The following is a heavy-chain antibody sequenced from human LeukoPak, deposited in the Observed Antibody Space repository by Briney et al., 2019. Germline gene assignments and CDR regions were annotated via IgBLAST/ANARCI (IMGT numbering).Heavy chain of an antibody. J-gene: IGHJ4*02. D-gene: IGHD6-13*01. V-gene: IGHV1-2*06. CDR1: GYTFTGYY. CDR2: INPNSGGT. Sequence: ASVKVSCKASGYTFTGYYVHWVRQAPGQGLEWMGRINPNSGGTNYAQKFQGSVTMTRDTSISTAYMELSRLRSDDTAVYYCARETDSSSWYGYWGQGTLVTVSS. CDR3: ARETDSSSWYGY.